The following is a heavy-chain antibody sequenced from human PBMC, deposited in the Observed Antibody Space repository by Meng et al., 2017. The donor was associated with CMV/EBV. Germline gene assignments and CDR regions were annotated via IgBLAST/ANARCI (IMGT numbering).Heavy chain of an antibody. Sequence: GESLKISCAASGFTFSSYDMHWVRQATGKGLEWVSAIGTAGDTYYPGSVKGRFTISRENAKNSLYLQMNSLRAGDTAVYYCARGGDYWGRMDWLDPWGQGTLVTVSS. V-gene: IGHV3-13*01. CDR2: IGTAGDT. D-gene: IGHD7-27*01. CDR1: GFTFSSYD. J-gene: IGHJ5*02. CDR3: ARGGDYWGRMDWLDP.